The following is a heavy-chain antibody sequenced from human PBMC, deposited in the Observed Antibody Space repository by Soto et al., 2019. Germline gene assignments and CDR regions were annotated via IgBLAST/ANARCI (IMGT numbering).Heavy chain of an antibody. CDR3: AKEPGWGGYYYNHMDD. CDR2: ISVSSGNIT. Sequence: PGGSLRLVCAASAFTVSYYAMNGVRQAPGKGLEWVSFISVSSGNITDYADSVKGRFTVSRDNSKNTLYLQMNSLRAADTAVYYCAKEPGWGGYYYNHMDDWGQGTTVTVSS. J-gene: IGHJ6*02. D-gene: IGHD6-19*01. V-gene: IGHV3-23*01. CDR1: AFTVSYYA.